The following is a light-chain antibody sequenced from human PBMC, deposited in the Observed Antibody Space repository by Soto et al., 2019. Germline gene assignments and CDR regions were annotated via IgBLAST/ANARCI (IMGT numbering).Light chain of an antibody. CDR3: MQYTQCPYT. V-gene: IGKV2-24*01. Sequence: IVMTQPPLSSSVTLGQPASISCKSGQSLVHSDGLTYLSWLHQMPSQPPRLLIYKISNRFSGVPDRFSGSGAGTDFTLNISRVDAEDVGVYYCMQYTQCPYTFGQGSKLEIK. CDR2: KIS. CDR1: QSLVHSDGLTY. J-gene: IGKJ2*01.